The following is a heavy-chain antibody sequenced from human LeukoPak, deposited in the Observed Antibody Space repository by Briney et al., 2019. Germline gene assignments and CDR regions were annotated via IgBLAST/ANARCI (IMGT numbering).Heavy chain of an antibody. J-gene: IGHJ3*02. Sequence: PSETLSLTCAVYGGSFSGYCWSWLPQPPGKGLEGIGEINHSRSTNYNPPHKSRITISVDTSKNQFSLKLSSLTAADTAVYYCARGHARRRITIFGVAPRTFDIWGQGTMVTVSS. CDR2: INHSRST. V-gene: IGHV4-34*01. CDR1: GGSFSGYC. CDR3: ARGHARRRITIFGVAPRTFDI. D-gene: IGHD3-3*01.